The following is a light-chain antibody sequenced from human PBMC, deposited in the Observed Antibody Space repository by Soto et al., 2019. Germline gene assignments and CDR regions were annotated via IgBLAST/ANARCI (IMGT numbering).Light chain of an antibody. Sequence: QSALTQPRSASGSPGQSVTISCTGTSSDVGGYNYVSWYQQHPGKAPKLMIYEVSKRPSGVPDRFSGSKSGNTASLTVSGLQAEDEADYYCSSYAGSFYVFGTGTKVTVL. CDR3: SSYAGSFYV. CDR1: SSDVGGYNY. CDR2: EVS. V-gene: IGLV2-8*01. J-gene: IGLJ1*01.